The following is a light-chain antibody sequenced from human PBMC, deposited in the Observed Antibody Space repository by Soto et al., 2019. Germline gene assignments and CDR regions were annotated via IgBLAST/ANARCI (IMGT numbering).Light chain of an antibody. CDR3: QQYGSSSWT. CDR1: QSVSSSY. CDR2: GAS. V-gene: IGKV3-20*01. Sequence: EIVLTQSPGTLSLSPGERATLSCRASQSVSSSYLAWIQQTPGQAPRLLIYGASSRATGIPDRFSGSGSGTDFTLTISRLEPEDLAVYYCQQYGSSSWTFGQGTTVEIK. J-gene: IGKJ1*01.